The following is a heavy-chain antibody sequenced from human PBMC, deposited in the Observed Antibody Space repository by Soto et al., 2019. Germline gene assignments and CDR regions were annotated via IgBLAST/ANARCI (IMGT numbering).Heavy chain of an antibody. CDR2: FYYRGST. D-gene: IGHD2-21*01. CDR1: GGPSGVY. V-gene: IGHV4-59*01. CDR3: ARDLRNHIDRENWFDP. Sequence: SETLSLTCTVSGGPSGVYYGTGSRSPPGKGLEGFGYFYYRGSTNSNPSPKSRVTISVDTSKNQFSLKLSSVTAADTAVYYCARDLRNHIDRENWFDPWGQGTLVTVSS. J-gene: IGHJ5*02.